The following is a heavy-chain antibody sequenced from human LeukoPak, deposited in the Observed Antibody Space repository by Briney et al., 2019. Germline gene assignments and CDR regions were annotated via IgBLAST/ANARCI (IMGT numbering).Heavy chain of an antibody. CDR2: ISYDGSNK. V-gene: IGHV3-30-3*01. CDR3: ARDRVAVAVGDAFDI. CDR1: GFTFSSYA. D-gene: IGHD6-19*01. J-gene: IGHJ3*02. Sequence: GSLRLSCAASGFTFSSYAMHWVRQAPGKGLEWVAVISYDGSNKYYADSVKGRFTISRDNSKNTLYLQMNSLRAEDTAVYYCARDRVAVAVGDAFDIWGQRTMVTVSS.